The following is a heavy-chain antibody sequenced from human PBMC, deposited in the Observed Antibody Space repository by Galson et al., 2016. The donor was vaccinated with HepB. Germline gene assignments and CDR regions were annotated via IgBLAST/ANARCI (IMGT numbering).Heavy chain of an antibody. CDR3: AKVDCGGDCKRFDY. V-gene: IGHV3-23*01. J-gene: IGHJ4*02. Sequence: SLRLSCAASGFTFGNYVMSWVRQAPGKGLEWVSSITNICGNTYYADSVNGRFTISRDNSKNTLYLQMSSLRAEDTALYYCAKVDCGGDCKRFDYWGQGTLVTVSS. CDR1: GFTFGNYV. CDR2: ITNICGNT. D-gene: IGHD2-21*02.